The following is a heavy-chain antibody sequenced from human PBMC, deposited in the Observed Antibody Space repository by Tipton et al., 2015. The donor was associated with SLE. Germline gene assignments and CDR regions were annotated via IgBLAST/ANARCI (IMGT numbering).Heavy chain of an antibody. CDR3: ARASYGLGNSY. V-gene: IGHV4-59*08. J-gene: IGHJ4*02. D-gene: IGHD4-17*01. CDR2: IYYSGST. CDR1: GGSISSYY. Sequence: TLSLTCTVSGGSISSYYWSWIRQPPGKGLEWIGYIYYSGSTNYNPSLKSRVTISVDTSKNQFSLKLSSVTAADTAVYYCARASYGLGNSYWGQGTLVTVSS.